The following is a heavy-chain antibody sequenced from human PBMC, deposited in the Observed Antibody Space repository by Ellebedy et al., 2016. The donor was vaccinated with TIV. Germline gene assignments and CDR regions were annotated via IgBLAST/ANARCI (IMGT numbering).Heavy chain of an antibody. J-gene: IGHJ5*02. Sequence: MPSETLSLPCTVSGGSISSYYWSWIRQPPGKGLEWIGYIYYSGGTNYNPSLKSRVTISVDTSKNQFSLKLSSVTAADTAVYYCARAVVVAATKIGWFDPWGQGTLVTVSS. CDR2: IYYSGGT. V-gene: IGHV4-59*01. CDR3: ARAVVVAATKIGWFDP. D-gene: IGHD2-15*01. CDR1: GGSISSYY.